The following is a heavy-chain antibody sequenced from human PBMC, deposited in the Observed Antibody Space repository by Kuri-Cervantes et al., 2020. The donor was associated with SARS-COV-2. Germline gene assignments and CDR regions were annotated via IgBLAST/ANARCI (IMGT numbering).Heavy chain of an antibody. Sequence: GESLKISCAASGFTVSDYYMTWVREAPGKGLEWVSVIYDHRTEYEDSVKGRFTISRDNSNNTVYLQMNSLRAEDAAVYYCARGRYTNSWYYFDYWGQGTLVTVSS. CDR2: IYDHRT. CDR3: ARGRYTNSWYYFDY. J-gene: IGHJ4*02. CDR1: GFTVSDYY. D-gene: IGHD6-13*01. V-gene: IGHV3-53*01.